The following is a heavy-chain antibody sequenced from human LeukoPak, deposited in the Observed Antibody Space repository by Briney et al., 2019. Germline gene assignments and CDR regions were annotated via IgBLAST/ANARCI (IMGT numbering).Heavy chain of an antibody. CDR3: ARDIAPVWFGECHGMDV. CDR2: ISSSSSYI. V-gene: IGHV3-21*01. J-gene: IGHJ6*02. CDR1: GFTFSSYS. Sequence: PGGSLRLSCAASGFTFSSYSMNWVRQAPGKGLEWVSSISSSSSYIYYADSVKGRFTISRDNAKNSLYLQMNSLRAEDTAVYYCARDIAPVWFGECHGMDVWGQGTTVTVSS. D-gene: IGHD3-10*01.